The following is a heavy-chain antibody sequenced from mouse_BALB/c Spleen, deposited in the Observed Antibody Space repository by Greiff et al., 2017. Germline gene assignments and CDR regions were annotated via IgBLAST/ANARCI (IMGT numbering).Heavy chain of an antibody. J-gene: IGHJ1*01. Sequence: VQLKESGPGLVKPSQSLSLTCTVTGYSITSDYAWNWIRQFPGNKLEWMGYISYSGSTSYNPSLKSRISITRDTSKNQFFLQLNSVTTEDTATYNCARGGRVGYWYFDVWGAGGTGTVSS. V-gene: IGHV3-2*02. CDR3: ARGGRVGYWYFDV. CDR1: GYSITSDYA. CDR2: ISYSGST. D-gene: IGHD1-1*01.